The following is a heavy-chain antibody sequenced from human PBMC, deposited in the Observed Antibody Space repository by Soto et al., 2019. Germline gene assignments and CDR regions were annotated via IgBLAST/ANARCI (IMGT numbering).Heavy chain of an antibody. D-gene: IGHD6-13*01. J-gene: IGHJ4*02. CDR2: ISYDGSDK. CDR3: GAGQYSSDY. CDR1: GFTFSSYG. V-gene: IGHV3-30*03. Sequence: QVQLVESGGGVVQPGRSLRLSCAASGFTFSSYGMHWVRQAPGKGLEWVALISYDGSDKYYADSVKGRFTISRDNSKNTLYLPMNSLRVEDTAVYYCGAGQYSSDYWGQGTLVTVSS.